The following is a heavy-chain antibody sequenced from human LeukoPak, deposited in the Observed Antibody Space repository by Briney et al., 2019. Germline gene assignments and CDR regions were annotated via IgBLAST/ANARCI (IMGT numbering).Heavy chain of an antibody. D-gene: IGHD3-3*01. V-gene: IGHV4-4*07. J-gene: IGHJ6*03. Sequence: SETLSLTCTVSGGSISSYYWSWIRQPAGKGLEWIGRIYTSGSTNYNPSLKSRVTMSVDTSKNQFSLKLSSVTAADTAVYYCARDGITIFGVVIYMDVWGKGTTVTVSS. CDR3: ARDGITIFGVVIYMDV. CDR2: IYTSGST. CDR1: GGSISSYY.